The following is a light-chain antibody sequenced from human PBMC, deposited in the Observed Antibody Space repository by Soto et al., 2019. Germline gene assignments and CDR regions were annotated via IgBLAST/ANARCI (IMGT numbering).Light chain of an antibody. CDR3: QQSYSVPLT. CDR1: QTIVNY. CDR2: GAS. Sequence: TQSPSSLSASVGDRVTITCRASQTIVNYLNWYQRKPGKAPKLLIYGASSLQRGVPSRFSGSGSGTDFTLTISTLQPEDFATFYCQQSYSVPLTFGGGTKVEIK. J-gene: IGKJ4*01. V-gene: IGKV1-39*01.